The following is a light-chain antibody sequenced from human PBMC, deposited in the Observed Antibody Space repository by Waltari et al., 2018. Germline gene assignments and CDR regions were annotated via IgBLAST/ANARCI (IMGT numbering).Light chain of an antibody. V-gene: IGLV3-21*04. Sequence: SYVLTQPPSVSVAPGEPARNTGGGGNLGSYRVHWYQQKPGQAPVLVIFYDSDRPSGIPERFSGSNSGNTATLTITRVEAGDEANYYCQVWHAAIDPGVFGTGTEVSVL. J-gene: IGLJ1*01. CDR3: QVWHAAIDPGV. CDR1: NLGSYR. CDR2: YDS.